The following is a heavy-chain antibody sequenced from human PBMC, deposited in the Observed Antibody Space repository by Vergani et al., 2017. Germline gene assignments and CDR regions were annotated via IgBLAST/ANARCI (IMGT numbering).Heavy chain of an antibody. Sequence: EVQLVESGGGLVQPGGSLRLSCAASGFTVSSNYMSWVRQAPGKGLEWVSVIYSGGSTYYADSVKGRFTISRHNSKNTLYLQMNSLSAEDTAVYYCARDRMDIVATATYYYYYYGMDVWGQGTTVTVSS. CDR3: ARDRMDIVATATYYYYYYGMDV. V-gene: IGHV3-53*04. CDR1: GFTVSSNY. J-gene: IGHJ6*02. D-gene: IGHD5-12*01. CDR2: IYSGGST.